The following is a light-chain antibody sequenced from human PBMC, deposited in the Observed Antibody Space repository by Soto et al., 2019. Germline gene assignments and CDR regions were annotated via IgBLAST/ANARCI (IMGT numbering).Light chain of an antibody. CDR2: DVS. V-gene: IGLV2-11*01. J-gene: IGLJ2*01. Sequence: QSALPQPRSVSGSPGQSVTISCTGTSSDVGGYNYVSWYQQHPGKDTKLMIYDVSKRPSGVPDRFSGSKSGNTASLTISGLQAEDEADYYCCSYAGSYVVFGGGTQLTVL. CDR3: CSYAGSYVV. CDR1: SSDVGGYNY.